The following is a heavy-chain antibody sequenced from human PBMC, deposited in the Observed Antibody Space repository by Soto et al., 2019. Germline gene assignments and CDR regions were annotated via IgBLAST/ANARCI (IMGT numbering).Heavy chain of an antibody. CDR3: ARAKYSEDYIYYYYGMDV. CDR1: GISFSSYS. J-gene: IGHJ6*02. D-gene: IGHD5-12*01. Sequence: EVQLVESGGGMVQPGGSLRLSCAASGISFSSYSMNWVRQAPGKGLEWVSYISSTSNTIYYAGSVKGRFTISRDNAKNSLCLQMNSLRDEDTAVYYCARAKYSEDYIYYYYGMDVWGQGTTVTVSS. V-gene: IGHV3-48*02. CDR2: ISSTSNTI.